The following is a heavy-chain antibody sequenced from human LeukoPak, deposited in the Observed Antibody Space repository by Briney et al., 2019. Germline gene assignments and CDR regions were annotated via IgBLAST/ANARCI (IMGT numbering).Heavy chain of an antibody. D-gene: IGHD4-23*01. J-gene: IGHJ4*02. CDR3: ARRRGGNNYYFDY. V-gene: IGHV4-39*07. CDR1: GGSISSNNYY. CDR2: MYYSGTT. Sequence: PSETLSLTCTVSGGSISSNNYYWGWIRQPPGKGLEWIGSMYYSGTTYYNPSLKSRVTISVDPSKNQFSLRLNSVTAADTAVYYCARRRGGNNYYFDYWGQGTLVTVSS.